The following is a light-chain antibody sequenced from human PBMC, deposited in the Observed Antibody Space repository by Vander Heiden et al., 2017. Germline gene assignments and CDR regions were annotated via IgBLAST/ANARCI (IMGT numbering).Light chain of an antibody. CDR3: QQDDSYPIT. CDR2: AAS. CDR1: QGISSY. J-gene: IGKJ5*01. Sequence: FSASTGDRVTITCRASQGISSYLAWYQQKPGKAPKLLIYAASTLQSGDPSRFSGSGSGTDFTLTISCLQSEDFATYYCQQDDSYPITFGQGTRLEIK. V-gene: IGKV1-8*01.